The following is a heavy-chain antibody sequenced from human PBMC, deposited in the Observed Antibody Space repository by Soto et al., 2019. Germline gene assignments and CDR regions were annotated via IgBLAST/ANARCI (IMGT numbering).Heavy chain of an antibody. CDR2: IVVGSGNT. D-gene: IGHD3-10*01. J-gene: IGHJ4*02. CDR1: GFTFTSSA. V-gene: IGHV1-58*01. Sequence: SVKVSCKASGFTFTSSAVQWVRQARGQRLEWIGWIVVGSGNTNYAQKFQERVTITRDMSTSTAYMELSSLRSEDTAVYYCARDPSPPLLWFGYFDYWGQGTLVTVSS. CDR3: ARDPSPPLLWFGYFDY.